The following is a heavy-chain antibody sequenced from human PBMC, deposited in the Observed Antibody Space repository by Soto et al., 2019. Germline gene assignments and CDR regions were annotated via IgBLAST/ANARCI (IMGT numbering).Heavy chain of an antibody. CDR1: GFTFSTYW. D-gene: IGHD2-8*01. CDR3: ASGVASRYDFRDP. J-gene: IGHJ5*02. CDR2: ISGDGSVT. V-gene: IGHV3-74*01. Sequence: EVQLVESGGGLVQPGGSLRLSCAASGFTFSTYWMHWVRQAPGKRLVWVSRISGDGSVTSYADSVKGLFTISRDNAKDTLYLQLNSLRAEYTAVYYCASGVASRYDFRDPGGQGTLVTVCS.